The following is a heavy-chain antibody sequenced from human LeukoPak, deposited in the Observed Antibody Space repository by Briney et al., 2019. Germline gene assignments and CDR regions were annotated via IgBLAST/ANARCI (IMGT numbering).Heavy chain of an antibody. Sequence: GSLSLSCAASGFSFNNYALSWVRHPPAQGQEWVSGVSDSGGSTYYTASVKGRFTISRDNSKDTVSLQMNNLRAADTALYCGVRHDRYIPFRGQGSLFTVSP. CDR1: GFSFNNYA. D-gene: IGHD5-24*01. CDR2: VSDSGGST. J-gene: IGHJ1*01. V-gene: IGHV3-23*01. CDR3: VRHDRYIPF.